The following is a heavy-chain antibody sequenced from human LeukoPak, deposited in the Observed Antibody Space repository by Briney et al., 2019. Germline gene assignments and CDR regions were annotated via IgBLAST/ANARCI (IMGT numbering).Heavy chain of an antibody. J-gene: IGHJ4*02. CDR2: VNHSGRT. CDR1: GGSFSGYF. CDR3: ARGQFQRDY. Sequence: SETLSLTCAVYGGSFSGYFWSWIRQPPGKGLEWIGEVNHSGRTNYNPSLKSQVTISVDTSKNQFSLNLRSVTAADTAVYYCARGQFQRDYWGQGTLVTVSS. V-gene: IGHV4-34*01.